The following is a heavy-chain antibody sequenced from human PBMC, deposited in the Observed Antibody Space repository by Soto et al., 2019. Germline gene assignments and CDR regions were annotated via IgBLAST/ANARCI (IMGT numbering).Heavy chain of an antibody. J-gene: IGHJ6*02. D-gene: IGHD6-13*01. CDR2: ISAYNGNT. V-gene: IGHV1-18*04. Sequence: ASVKVSCKASGYTFTSYGISWVRQAPGQGLEWMGWISAYNGNTNYAQKLQGRVTMTTDTSTSTAYMELRSLRSDDTAVYYCVRERRYSSPTGGYYYYGMDVWGQGTTVTVSS. CDR3: VRERRYSSPTGGYYYYGMDV. CDR1: GYTFTSYG.